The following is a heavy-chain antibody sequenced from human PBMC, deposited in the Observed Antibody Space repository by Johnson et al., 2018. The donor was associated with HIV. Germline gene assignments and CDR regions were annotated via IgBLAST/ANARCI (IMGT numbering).Heavy chain of an antibody. D-gene: IGHD4-23*01. Sequence: QLQLVESGGGVVQPGRSLRLSCAASGFTFSSYAMHWVRQAPGKGLEWVAVISYDGSNKYYADYVKGRFTLSRDHSKNTLYLQMNSLRAEDTAVYSCARVTQQVVRVGSDAFDIWGQGTMVTVSS. V-gene: IGHV3-30*04. J-gene: IGHJ3*02. CDR3: ARVTQQVVRVGSDAFDI. CDR2: ISYDGSNK. CDR1: GFTFSSYA.